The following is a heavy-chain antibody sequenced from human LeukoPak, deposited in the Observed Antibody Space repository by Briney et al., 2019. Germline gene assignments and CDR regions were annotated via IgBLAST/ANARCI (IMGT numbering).Heavy chain of an antibody. D-gene: IGHD3-3*01. V-gene: IGHV1-8*03. Sequence: ASVKVSCKASGYTFTSYDINWVRQATGQGLEWMGWMNPNSGNTGYAQKFQGRVTITRNTSISTAYMELSSLRSEDTAVYYCARGRPYYDFWSGYPNWFDPWGQGTLVTVSS. CDR3: ARGRPYYDFWSGYPNWFDP. CDR1: GYTFTSYD. CDR2: MNPNSGNT. J-gene: IGHJ5*02.